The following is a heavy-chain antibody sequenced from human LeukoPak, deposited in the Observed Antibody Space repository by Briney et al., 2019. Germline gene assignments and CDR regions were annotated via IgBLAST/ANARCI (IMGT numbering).Heavy chain of an antibody. D-gene: IGHD5-18*01. CDR1: GGTFGSYA. V-gene: IGHV1-69*05. CDR3: ARGEVDTTMITATPLNY. CDR2: IIPIFGTT. Sequence: SMKVSCKASGGTFGSYAISWVRQAPGQGLEWMGGIIPIFGTTNYAQKFQGRVTITTDESTSTAYMELSSLRSEDTAVYYCARGEVDTTMITATPLNYWGQGTLVTVSS. J-gene: IGHJ4*02.